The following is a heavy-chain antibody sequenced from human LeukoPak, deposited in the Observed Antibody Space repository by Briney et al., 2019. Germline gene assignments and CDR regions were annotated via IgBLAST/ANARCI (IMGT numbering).Heavy chain of an antibody. CDR1: GFTFNSYS. D-gene: IGHD1-26*01. Sequence: GGSLRLSCEASGFTFNSYSMNWVRQAPGKGLEWVSFISSSSSTIYYADSVKGRFTISRDNAKNSLYLQMNSLRAEDTAVYYCARDRGGSYSAIDYWGQGTLVTVSS. CDR3: ARDRGGSYSAIDY. J-gene: IGHJ4*02. V-gene: IGHV3-48*04. CDR2: ISSSSSTI.